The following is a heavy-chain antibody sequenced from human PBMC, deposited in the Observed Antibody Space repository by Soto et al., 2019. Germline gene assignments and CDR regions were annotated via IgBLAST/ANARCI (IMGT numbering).Heavy chain of an antibody. CDR3: ARDLRPTDY. D-gene: IGHD6-6*01. CDR1: GFTFSTYW. CDR2: ISNDGSTT. Sequence: EVQLVESGGGLVQPGGSLRLSCAASGFTFSTYWMHWVRQTPGKGLVWVSRISNDGSTTHYADSVNGRFTISRDNAKDTLYLQMNRRRAEDTAVYYCARDLRPTDYWGQGTLVTVSS. V-gene: IGHV3-74*01. J-gene: IGHJ4*02.